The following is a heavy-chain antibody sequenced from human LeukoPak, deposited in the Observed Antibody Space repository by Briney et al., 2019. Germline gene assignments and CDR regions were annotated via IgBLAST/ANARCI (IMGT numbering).Heavy chain of an antibody. J-gene: IGHJ4*02. V-gene: IGHV3-74*01. CDR3: ARAGYYDSSGNLDY. D-gene: IGHD3-22*01. CDR2: INSDGSST. Sequence: GGSLRLSCAASGFTFSSYWMHWVRQAPGKGLVWVSRINSDGSSTSYADSVKGRFTISRDNAKNTLYLQMNGLRAEDTAVYYCARAGYYDSSGNLDYWGQGTLVTVSS. CDR1: GFTFSSYW.